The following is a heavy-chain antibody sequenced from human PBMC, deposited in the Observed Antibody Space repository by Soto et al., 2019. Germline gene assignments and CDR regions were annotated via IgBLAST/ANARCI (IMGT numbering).Heavy chain of an antibody. CDR1: GYTFINYG. V-gene: IGHV1-18*01. D-gene: IGHD3-10*01. Sequence: QVQLVQSGAEVKKPGASVKVSCKAYGYTFINYGISWVRQAPGQGLEWMGWISAYDGNSNYAQNFQGRVTMTTDTSTSTADMELRSLRSDDTAVYYGARDRRDTYYYDSGTDYWGQGTLVTVSS. CDR3: ARDRRDTYYYDSGTDY. CDR2: ISAYDGNS. J-gene: IGHJ4*02.